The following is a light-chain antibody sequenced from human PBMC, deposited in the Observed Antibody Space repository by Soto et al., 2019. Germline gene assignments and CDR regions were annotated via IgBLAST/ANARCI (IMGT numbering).Light chain of an antibody. CDR3: QQYNNWPQT. J-gene: IGKJ1*01. CDR2: GAS. Sequence: EAVLTQSPATLSVSPGERATLSCSASQSVATNLAWYQRRPGQAPRLLIFGASKRAIGLPARFSGSGSGTEFTLTITSLQSEGFAVYYCQQYNNWPQTFGQGTNV. CDR1: QSVATN. V-gene: IGKV3-15*01.